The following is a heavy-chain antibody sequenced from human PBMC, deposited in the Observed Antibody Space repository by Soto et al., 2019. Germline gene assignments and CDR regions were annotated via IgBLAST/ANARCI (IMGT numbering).Heavy chain of an antibody. D-gene: IGHD3-16*01. CDR1: GGSISSGGYY. V-gene: IGHV4-31*03. CDR2: IYYSGST. Sequence: QVQLQESGPGLVKPSQTLSLTCTVSGGSISSGGYYWSWIRQHPGKGLEWIGYIYYSGSTYYNPSLKRRVTISVDTAKNQCSLKLSSVTAADTAVYYCAGVGGSNWFDPWGQGTLVTVSS. J-gene: IGHJ5*02. CDR3: AGVGGSNWFDP.